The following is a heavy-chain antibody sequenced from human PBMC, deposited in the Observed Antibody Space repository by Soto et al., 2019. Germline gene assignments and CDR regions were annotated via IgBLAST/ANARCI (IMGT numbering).Heavy chain of an antibody. J-gene: IGHJ2*01. CDR1: GYTFTSYD. D-gene: IGHD2-2*01. CDR3: ARGGGYCSSTSCSKWYFDL. V-gene: IGHV1-8*01. CDR2: MNPNSGNT. Sequence: QVQLVQSGAEVKKPGASVKVSCKASGYTFTSYDINWVRQATGQGLEWMGWMNPNSGNTGYAQNFQGRVTMTRNTSISTAYMELSSLRSEDSAVYYCARGGGYCSSTSCSKWYFDLWGRGTLATVSS.